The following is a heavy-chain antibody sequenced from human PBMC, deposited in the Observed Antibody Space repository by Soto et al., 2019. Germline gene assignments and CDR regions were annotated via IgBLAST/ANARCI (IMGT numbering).Heavy chain of an antibody. CDR2: INPNSGVT. CDR1: GYTFTGYY. V-gene: IGHV1-2*04. Sequence: ASLKVSCKASGYTFTGYYMHWVRQAPGQGLEWMGWINPNSGVTNYAQNFQGWVTMTRDTSISTAYMELSRLRSDDTAVYYCAVTYSSGYYTFDAFDIWGQGTMVTVSS. J-gene: IGHJ3*02. CDR3: AVTYSSGYYTFDAFDI. D-gene: IGHD3-22*01.